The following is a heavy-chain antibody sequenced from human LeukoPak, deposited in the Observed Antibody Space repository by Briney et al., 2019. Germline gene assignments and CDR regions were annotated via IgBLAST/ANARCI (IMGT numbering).Heavy chain of an antibody. CDR3: ACEGRGFDY. V-gene: IGHV5-51*01. CDR2: IYPGDSDT. Sequence: KSGESLQISCKGSGSSFTSYWIGWVGQLPGKGLEWMGIIYPGDSDTRYSPSFQGQVTISADKSISTAYLQWNSLKASDTAMYYCACEGRGFDYWGQGTLVTVSS. J-gene: IGHJ4*02. D-gene: IGHD3-10*01. CDR1: GSSFTSYW.